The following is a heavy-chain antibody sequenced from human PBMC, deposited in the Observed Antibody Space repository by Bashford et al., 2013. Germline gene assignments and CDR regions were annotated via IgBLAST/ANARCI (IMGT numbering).Heavy chain of an antibody. V-gene: IGHV3-48*02. D-gene: IGHD1-14*01. CDR2: INSASSTI. Sequence: VRQAPGKGLEWVSYINSASSTIYYADSVKGRLTVSRDNAKNSLYLQMNSLRDEDTAVYYCARAHLTDRKSDAMDVWGQGTTVTVSS. J-gene: IGHJ6*02. CDR3: ARAHLTDRKSDAMDV.